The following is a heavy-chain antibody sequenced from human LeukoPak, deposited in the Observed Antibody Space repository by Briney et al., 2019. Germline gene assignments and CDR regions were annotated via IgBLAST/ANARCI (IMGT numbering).Heavy chain of an antibody. Sequence: PSETLSLTCTVSGGSISNDRCSWSRQPPGKGLGGIGYVFDSGGTNYNPSLKSRVTISVDTSKKQFSLKLSSVTAADTAVYYCARGYSSSWNYFDYWGQGTLVTVSS. V-gene: IGHV4-59*01. CDR3: ARGYSSSWNYFDY. CDR1: GGSISNDR. D-gene: IGHD6-13*01. J-gene: IGHJ4*02. CDR2: VFDSGGT.